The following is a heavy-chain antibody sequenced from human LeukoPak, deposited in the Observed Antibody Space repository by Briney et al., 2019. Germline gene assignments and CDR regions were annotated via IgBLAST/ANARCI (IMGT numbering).Heavy chain of an antibody. CDR3: ARAGRGYYDSSGYLPSYFDY. D-gene: IGHD3-22*01. V-gene: IGHV3-66*01. CDR1: GFTVSSNC. J-gene: IGHJ4*02. Sequence: GGSLRLSCAASGFTVSSNCMSWVRQAPGKGLEWVSVIYSGGSTYYADSVKGRFTISRDNSKNTLYLQMNSLRAEDTAVYYCARAGRGYYDSSGYLPSYFDYWGQGTLVTVSS. CDR2: IYSGGST.